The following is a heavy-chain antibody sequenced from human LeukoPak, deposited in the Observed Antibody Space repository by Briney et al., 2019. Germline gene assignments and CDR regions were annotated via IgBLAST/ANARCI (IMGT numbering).Heavy chain of an antibody. Sequence: ASVKVSCKASGYTFTSYDINWVRQATGQGLEWMGWMNPNSGNTGYAQKFQGRVTMTRNTSISTAYMELSSLRSEDTAVYYCARGLYCDFWSSNWFDPWGQGTLVTVSS. CDR1: GYTFTSYD. D-gene: IGHD3-3*01. CDR2: MNPNSGNT. V-gene: IGHV1-8*01. J-gene: IGHJ5*02. CDR3: ARGLYCDFWSSNWFDP.